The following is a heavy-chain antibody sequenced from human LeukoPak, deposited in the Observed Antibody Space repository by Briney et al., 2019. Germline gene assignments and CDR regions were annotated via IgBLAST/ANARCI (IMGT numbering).Heavy chain of an antibody. Sequence: PSETLSLTCTVSGGSISSSTYYWGWIRPPPGKGLEWIGSLYYSGSTYYNASLKSRVTISADTSKNQFSLKLSSVTAADTAVYCCARPLSGSSSWHGDAFDIWGQGAMVTVSS. V-gene: IGHV4-39*01. CDR3: ARPLSGSSSWHGDAFDI. CDR2: LYYSGST. D-gene: IGHD6-13*01. CDR1: GGSISSSTYY. J-gene: IGHJ3*02.